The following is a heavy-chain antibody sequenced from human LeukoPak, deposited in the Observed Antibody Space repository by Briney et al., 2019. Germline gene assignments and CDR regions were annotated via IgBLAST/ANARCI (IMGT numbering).Heavy chain of an antibody. J-gene: IGHJ3*02. CDR3: AKDIQDIVVVPAAIGNAFDI. D-gene: IGHD2-2*02. CDR2: ISWNSGGI. Sequence: GGSLRLSCAASGFTFDDYAMHWVRQAPGKGLEWVSGISWNSGGIGYADSVKGRFTISRDNAKNSLYLQMNSLRAEDTALYYCAKDIQDIVVVPAAIGNAFDIWGQGTMVTVSS. V-gene: IGHV3-9*01. CDR1: GFTFDDYA.